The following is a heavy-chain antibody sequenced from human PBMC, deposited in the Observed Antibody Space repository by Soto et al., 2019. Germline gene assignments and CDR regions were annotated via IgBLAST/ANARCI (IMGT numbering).Heavy chain of an antibody. CDR3: ARDYGHDCSGGRCYFYF. J-gene: IGHJ4*02. Sequence: QVQLVQSGAEVKKPGSSVKVSCKASGGTFSSYAISWVRQAPGQGLEWMGGITPIFGTANYAQKFQGRVTITADESTSTARMELSSMRSEDTAVYYCARDYGHDCSGGRCYFYFWGQGTLVTVSS. V-gene: IGHV1-69*01. CDR1: GGTFSSYA. D-gene: IGHD2-15*01. CDR2: ITPIFGTA.